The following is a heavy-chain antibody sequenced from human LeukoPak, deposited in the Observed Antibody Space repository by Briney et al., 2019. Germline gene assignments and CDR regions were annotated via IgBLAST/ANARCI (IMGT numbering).Heavy chain of an antibody. CDR1: GFTFSSYG. D-gene: IGHD6-13*01. J-gene: IGHJ3*02. Sequence: GRSLRLSCAASGFTFSSYGMHWVRQAPGKGLEWVAVISYDGSNKYYADSVKGRFTISRDNSKNTLYLQMNSLRAEDTAVYYCAKSWQQFESDAFDIWGQGTMVTVSS. CDR2: ISYDGSNK. CDR3: AKSWQQFESDAFDI. V-gene: IGHV3-30*18.